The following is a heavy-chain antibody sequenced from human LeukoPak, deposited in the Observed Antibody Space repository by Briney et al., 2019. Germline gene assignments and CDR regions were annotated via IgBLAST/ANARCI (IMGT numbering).Heavy chain of an antibody. J-gene: IGHJ4*02. CDR3: ATDPDYSSGWVDY. Sequence: ASVKVSCKVSGYTLTELSMHWVRQAPGIGLEWMGGFDPEDGETIYAQKFQGRVTMTEDTSTDTAYMELSSLRSEDTAVYYCATDPDYSSGWVDYWGQGTLVTVSS. CDR2: FDPEDGET. V-gene: IGHV1-24*01. D-gene: IGHD6-19*01. CDR1: GYTLTELS.